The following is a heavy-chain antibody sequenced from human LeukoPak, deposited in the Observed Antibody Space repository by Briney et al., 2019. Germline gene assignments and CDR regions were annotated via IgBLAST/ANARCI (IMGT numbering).Heavy chain of an antibody. CDR3: AKDFGPAAGTDWFDP. CDR1: GFKFSDHY. CDR2: ISGSGGST. Sequence: PGGSQRLSCAASGFKFSDHYIDWVRQAPGKGLEWVSAISGSGGSTYYADSVKGRFTISRDNSKNTLYLQMNSLRAEDTAVYYCAKDFGPAAGTDWFDPWGQGTLVTVSS. D-gene: IGHD6-13*01. J-gene: IGHJ5*02. V-gene: IGHV3-23*01.